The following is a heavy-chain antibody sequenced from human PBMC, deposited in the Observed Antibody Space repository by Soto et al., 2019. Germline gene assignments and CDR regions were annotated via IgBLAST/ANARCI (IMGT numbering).Heavy chain of an antibody. CDR1: GGSVSSGSYY. D-gene: IGHD2-2*01. CDR2: IYYSGST. V-gene: IGHV4-61*01. Sequence: ETLSLTCTVSGGSVSSGSYYWSWIRQPPGKGLEWIGYIYYSGSTNYNPSLKSRVTISVDTSKNQFSLKLSSVTAADTAVYYCARDLVVCSTSRYWGFYGMDVWGQGTTVTVSS. J-gene: IGHJ6*02. CDR3: ARDLVVCSTSRYWGFYGMDV.